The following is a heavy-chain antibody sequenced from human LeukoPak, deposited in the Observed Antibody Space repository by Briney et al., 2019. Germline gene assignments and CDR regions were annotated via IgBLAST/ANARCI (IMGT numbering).Heavy chain of an antibody. D-gene: IGHD5-18*01. Sequence: SETLSLTCTVSGGSISSSLYYWSWIRQPPGKGLEWIGEINHSGSTNYNPSLKSRVTISVDTSKNQFSLKLSSVTAADTAVYYCAREDTAMAHFDYWGQGTLVTVSS. CDR3: AREDTAMAHFDY. J-gene: IGHJ4*02. CDR2: INHSGST. V-gene: IGHV4-39*07. CDR1: GGSISSSLYY.